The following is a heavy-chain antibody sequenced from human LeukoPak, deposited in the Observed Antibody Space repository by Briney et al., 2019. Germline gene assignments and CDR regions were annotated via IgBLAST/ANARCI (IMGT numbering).Heavy chain of an antibody. CDR2: FSSSGNTI. J-gene: IGHJ4*02. CDR1: GFTFSSYE. V-gene: IGHV3-48*03. Sequence: GVSLRLSCAASGFTFSSYEIHWVPQAPGKGLEWVSYFSSSGNTIDYADSVKGRYTISRDNAENSLSLQMSSLRAEDTAVYYCARGLVFFDYWGQGTLVTVSS. CDR3: ARGLVFFDY. D-gene: IGHD6-6*01.